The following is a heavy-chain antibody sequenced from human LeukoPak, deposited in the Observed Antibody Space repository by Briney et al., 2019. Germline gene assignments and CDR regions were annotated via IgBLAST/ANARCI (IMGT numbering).Heavy chain of an antibody. CDR3: AGHPLRATGRDY. Sequence: SETLSLTCTVSGGSISSYYWSWIRQPPGEGLEWIGYIYYSGSTNYNPSLKSRVTISVDTSKNQFSLKLSSVTAADTAVYYCAGHPLRATGRDYWGQGTLVTVSS. CDR2: IYYSGST. J-gene: IGHJ4*02. CDR1: GGSISSYY. D-gene: IGHD3-10*01. V-gene: IGHV4-59*01.